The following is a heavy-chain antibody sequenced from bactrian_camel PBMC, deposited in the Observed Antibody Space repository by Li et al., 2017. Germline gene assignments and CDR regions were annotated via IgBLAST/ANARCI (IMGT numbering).Heavy chain of an antibody. D-gene: IGHD1*01. CDR2: ITNGGGGTT. V-gene: IGHV3S40*01. CDR1: GFTFSTYA. CDR3: VRDRLH. J-gene: IGHJ4*01. Sequence: VQLVESGGGLVQPGGSLRLSCVASGFTFSTYAMSWVRQAPGKGLEWVSRITNGGGGTTIYADSVKGRFTISRDDAKNTVYLRMNSLKPEDTAVYYCVRDRLHWGQGTQVTVS.